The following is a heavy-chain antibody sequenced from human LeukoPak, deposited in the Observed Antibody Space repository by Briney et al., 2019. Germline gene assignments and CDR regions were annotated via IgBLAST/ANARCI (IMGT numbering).Heavy chain of an antibody. J-gene: IGHJ5*02. CDR2: ISGGGGST. CDR3: ANGNYDYVWGSYRRFDP. Sequence: GGSLRLSCAASGFTFNNYAMNWVRQAPGKGLEWVSAISGGGGSTHYADSVKGRFTISRDNSKNTLYLQMNSLRAEDTAVYYCANGNYDYVWGSYRRFDPWGQGTLVTVSS. V-gene: IGHV3-23*01. D-gene: IGHD3-16*02. CDR1: GFTFNNYA.